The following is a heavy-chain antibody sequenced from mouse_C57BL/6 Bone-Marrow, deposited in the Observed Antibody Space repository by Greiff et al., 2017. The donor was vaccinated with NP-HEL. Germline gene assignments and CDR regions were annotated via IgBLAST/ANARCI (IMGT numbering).Heavy chain of an antibody. D-gene: IGHD1-1*01. CDR3: ARRPYYYGSFFDY. CDR2: ISSGGSYT. V-gene: IGHV5-6*01. CDR1: GFTFSSYG. J-gene: IGHJ2*01. Sequence: EVQLVESGGDLVKPGGSLKLSCAASGFTFSSYGMSWVRQTPDKRLEWVATISSGGSYTYYPDSVKWRFTISRDNAKNTLYLQMSSLKSEDTAMYYCARRPYYYGSFFDYWGQGTTLTVSS.